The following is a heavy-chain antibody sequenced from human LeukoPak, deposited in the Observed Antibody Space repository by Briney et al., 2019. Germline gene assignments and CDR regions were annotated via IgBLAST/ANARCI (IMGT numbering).Heavy chain of an antibody. Sequence: SETLSLTCTVSGGSISSSGYYWGWIRQPPGKGLEWIGSIYYSGSTYYNPSLKSRVTISVDTSKNQSSLKLSSVTAADTAVYYCARLPAVAGTERFDYWGQGTLVTVSS. D-gene: IGHD6-19*01. CDR3: ARLPAVAGTERFDY. J-gene: IGHJ4*02. CDR2: IYYSGST. V-gene: IGHV4-39*01. CDR1: GGSISSSGYY.